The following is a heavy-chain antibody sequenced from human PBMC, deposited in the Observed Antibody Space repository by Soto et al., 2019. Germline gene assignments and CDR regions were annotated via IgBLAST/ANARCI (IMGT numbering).Heavy chain of an antibody. CDR1: GYSFTSYW. J-gene: IGHJ6*04. D-gene: IGHD4-4*01. Sequence: EVQLVQSGAEVKKPGESLRISCKGSGYSFTSYWISWVRQMPGKGLEWMGRIDPSDSYTNYSPSFQGHVTISADKSISTASLQWSSLKASDTAMYYCATEAADTVTTRYGMDVWGKGTTVTVSS. V-gene: IGHV5-10-1*03. CDR2: IDPSDSYT. CDR3: ATEAADTVTTRYGMDV.